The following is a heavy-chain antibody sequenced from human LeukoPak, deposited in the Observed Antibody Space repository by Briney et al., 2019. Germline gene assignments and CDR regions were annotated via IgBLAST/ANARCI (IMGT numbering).Heavy chain of an antibody. Sequence: GGSLRLSCAASGFTFSNYWMNWVRQAPGKGLEWVANIKQDGSEKYYVDSVKGRFTISRDNAKNSLYLQMNSLRAEDTAVYYCARDIVVVPAARYYYYGMDVWGQGTTVTVSS. V-gene: IGHV3-7*04. CDR3: ARDIVVVPAARYYYYGMDV. CDR1: GFTFSNYW. D-gene: IGHD2-2*01. CDR2: IKQDGSEK. J-gene: IGHJ6*02.